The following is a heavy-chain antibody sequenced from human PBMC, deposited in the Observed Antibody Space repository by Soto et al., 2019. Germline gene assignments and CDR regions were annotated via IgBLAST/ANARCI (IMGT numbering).Heavy chain of an antibody. CDR3: ARDTTTVTTAAFYYYGMDV. CDR2: MNPNSGNT. CDR1: GYTFTSYD. D-gene: IGHD4-17*01. V-gene: IGHV1-8*01. J-gene: IGHJ6*02. Sequence: ASVKVSCKASGYTFTSYDINWVRQATGQGLEWMGRMNPNSGNTGYAQKFQGRVTMTRNTSISTAYMELSSLRSEDTAVYYCARDTTTVTTAAFYYYGMDVWGQGTTVTVSS.